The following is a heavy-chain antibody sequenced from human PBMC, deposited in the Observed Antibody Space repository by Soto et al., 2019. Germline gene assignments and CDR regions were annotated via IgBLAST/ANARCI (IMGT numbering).Heavy chain of an antibody. CDR2: INPNRGGT. V-gene: IGHV1-2*04. CDR3: ARGIGGYSSGWYYDY. CDR1: GYTFAGYY. J-gene: IGHJ4*02. D-gene: IGHD6-19*01. Sequence: ASVKVSCKASGYTFAGYYMHWVRQAPEQGLEWMGWINPNRGGTNYAQKFQGWVTMTRDTSISTAYMELSRLRSDDTAVYYCARGIGGYSSGWYYDYWGQGTLVTVSS.